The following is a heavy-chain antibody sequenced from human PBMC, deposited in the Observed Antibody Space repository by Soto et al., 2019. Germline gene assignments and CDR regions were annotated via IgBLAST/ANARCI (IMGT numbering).Heavy chain of an antibody. J-gene: IGHJ5*02. V-gene: IGHV4-31*03. CDR3: AREKYYYDSSGYYPNWFDP. D-gene: IGHD3-22*01. CDR1: GGSISSGGYY. CDR2: IYYSGST. Sequence: PSETLSLTCTVSGGSISSGGYYWSWIRQHPGKGLEWIGYIYYSGSTYYNPSLKSRVTISVDTSKNQFSLKLSSVTAADTAVYYCAREKYYYDSSGYYPNWFDPWGQGTLVTVSS.